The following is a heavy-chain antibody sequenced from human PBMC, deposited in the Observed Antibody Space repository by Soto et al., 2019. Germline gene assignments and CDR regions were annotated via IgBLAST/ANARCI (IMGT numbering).Heavy chain of an antibody. V-gene: IGHV3-11*01. Sequence: XGSLRLSCTTSGFTFSDYYMTWVRQAPGKGLEWISYMIGSGDAIYYADSVKGRFTISRDNAKNSLHLEMNSLRVEDTAMYYCVRGNFYYGMDVWGQGTTVTVSS. J-gene: IGHJ6*02. CDR2: MIGSGDAI. CDR1: GFTFSDYY. CDR3: VRGNFYYGMDV.